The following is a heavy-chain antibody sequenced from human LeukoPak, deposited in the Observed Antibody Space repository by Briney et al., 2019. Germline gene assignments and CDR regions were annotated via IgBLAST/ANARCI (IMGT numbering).Heavy chain of an antibody. D-gene: IGHD6-19*01. CDR3: ARNRGGSGWPNWFDP. Sequence: SETLSLTCTVSGGSISSYYWSWIRQPPGKGLEWIGYIYYSGSTNYNPSLKSRVTISVDTSKNQFSLKLSSVTAADTAVYYCARNRGGSGWPNWFDPWGQGTLVTVSS. J-gene: IGHJ5*02. CDR1: GGSISSYY. V-gene: IGHV4-59*08. CDR2: IYYSGST.